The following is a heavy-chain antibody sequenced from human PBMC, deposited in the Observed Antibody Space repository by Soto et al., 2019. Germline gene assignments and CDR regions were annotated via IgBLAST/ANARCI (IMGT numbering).Heavy chain of an antibody. CDR2: IYYSGST. Sequence: LETLSLTCTVSGGSISSYYWSWIRQPPGKGLEWIGYIYYSGSTNYNPSLKSRVTISVDTSKNQFSLKLSSVTAADTAVYYCAGGDTMVRGVIKYWYFDLWGRGTLVTVSS. J-gene: IGHJ2*01. V-gene: IGHV4-59*01. CDR3: AGGDTMVRGVIKYWYFDL. CDR1: GGSISSYY. D-gene: IGHD3-10*01.